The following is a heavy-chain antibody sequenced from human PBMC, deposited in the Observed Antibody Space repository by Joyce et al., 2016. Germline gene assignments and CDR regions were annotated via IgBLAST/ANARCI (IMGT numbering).Heavy chain of an antibody. V-gene: IGHV3-23*01. CDR3: AKLLYAQYYYGMDV. D-gene: IGHD2/OR15-2a*01. J-gene: IGHJ6*02. Sequence: EVQVLESGGGLVQHGGSLRLSCAACELTFSSHAMTWVRQDPGKGLEGVSAICGSGGSTHDADSVKGRFTITRDNSKNTLYLQMNSLRAEDTAIYYCAKLLYAQYYYGMDVWGQGTTVTVSS. CDR2: ICGSGGST. CDR1: ELTFSSHA.